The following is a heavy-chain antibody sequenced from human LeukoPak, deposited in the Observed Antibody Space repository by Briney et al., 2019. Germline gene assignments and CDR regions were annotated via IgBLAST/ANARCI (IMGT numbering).Heavy chain of an antibody. CDR2: ISGSGGST. V-gene: IGHV3-23*01. CDR3: GKLPQAGGDHYYIDV. CDR1: GFTFSSYA. Sequence: GGSLRLSCAASGFTFSSYAMSWVRQAPGKGLEWVSAISGSGGSTYHADSVKGRFTISRDNSKHTLFLQMNSLRAADTAVYYCGKLPQAGGDHYYIDVWGKGTTVTVSS. D-gene: IGHD2-21*02. J-gene: IGHJ6*03.